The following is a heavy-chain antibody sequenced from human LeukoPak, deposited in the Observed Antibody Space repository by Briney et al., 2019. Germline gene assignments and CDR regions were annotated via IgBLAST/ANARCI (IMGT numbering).Heavy chain of an antibody. J-gene: IGHJ5*02. V-gene: IGHV1-18*01. CDR2: ISAYNGNT. CDR1: GGTFSSYG. D-gene: IGHD6-19*01. Sequence: ASVKVSCKASGGTFSSYGISWVRQAPGQGLEWMGWISAYNGNTNYAQKLQGRVTMTTDTSTSTAYMELRSLRSDDTAVYYCARDRSGSGLYYNWFDPWGQGTLVTVSS. CDR3: ARDRSGSGLYYNWFDP.